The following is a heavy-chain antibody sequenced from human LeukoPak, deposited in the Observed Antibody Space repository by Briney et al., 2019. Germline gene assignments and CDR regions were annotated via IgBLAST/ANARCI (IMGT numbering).Heavy chain of an antibody. CDR1: GGSISSYY. CDR3: ARLRSSWSQFDY. D-gene: IGHD6-13*01. V-gene: IGHV4-39*01. J-gene: IGHJ4*02. Sequence: SETLSLTCTVSGGSISSYYWGWIRQPPGKGLEWIGSIYYSGSTYYNPSLKSRVTISVDTSKNQFSLKLSSVTAADTAVYYCARLRSSWSQFDYWGQGTLVTVSS. CDR2: IYYSGST.